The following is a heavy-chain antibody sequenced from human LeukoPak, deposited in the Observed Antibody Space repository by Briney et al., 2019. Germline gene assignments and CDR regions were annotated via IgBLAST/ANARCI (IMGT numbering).Heavy chain of an antibody. CDR2: IFPIFATA. CDR1: GGTFSSYA. D-gene: IGHD1-26*01. Sequence: SVKVSCKASGGTFSSYAISRVRQTPGQGLEWMGRIFPIFATANYAQKFQGRVTITADESTSTAYMELSSLRSEDTAVYYCARESGSYEAYFDYWGQGTLVTVSS. J-gene: IGHJ4*02. CDR3: ARESGSYEAYFDY. V-gene: IGHV1-69*15.